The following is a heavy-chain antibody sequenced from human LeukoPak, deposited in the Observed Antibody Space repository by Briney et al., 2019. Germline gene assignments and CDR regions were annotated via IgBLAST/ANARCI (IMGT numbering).Heavy chain of an antibody. V-gene: IGHV3-66*01. CDR1: GFSVSSNY. J-gene: IGHJ4*02. Sequence: GGSLRLSCAASGFSVSSNYMSWVRQAPGKGLEWVSVIYSGGTTYYADSVKGRFTISRDNSKNTLYLQMNSLRAEDTAVYYCARERGSGYYYEGFDYWGQGTLVTVSS. CDR2: IYSGGTT. CDR3: ARERGSGYYYEGFDY. D-gene: IGHD3-22*01.